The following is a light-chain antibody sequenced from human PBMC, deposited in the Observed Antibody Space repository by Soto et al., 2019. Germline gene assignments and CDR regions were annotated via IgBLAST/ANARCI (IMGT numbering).Light chain of an antibody. CDR1: QSISTN. CDR2: GAS. J-gene: IGKJ2*01. Sequence: ETVMTQSPATLSVSPGERVTLSCRASQSISTNLAWYQQRPGQAPRLLIFGASRRATDIPARFSGSGSYTEFTLTISSLQSEDFAVYYCLQXXNRPPYTFGQGTRLEI. CDR3: LQXXNRPPYT. V-gene: IGKV3-15*01.